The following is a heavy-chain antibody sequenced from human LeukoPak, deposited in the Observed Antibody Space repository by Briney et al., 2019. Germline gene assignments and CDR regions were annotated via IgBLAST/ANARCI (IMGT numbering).Heavy chain of an antibody. D-gene: IGHD6-19*01. J-gene: IGHJ4*02. CDR3: ARDPPFSSGWSQNHFDH. CDR1: GFTFDSYA. Sequence: GRSLRLSCAPSGFTFDSYAMHWVRQAPGKGLEWVTLISYDGGSQNYADSVKGRFTISRDNAKNMLYPQMNSLRPEDTAVYYCARDPPFSSGWSQNHFDHWGQGTLVTVSS. V-gene: IGHV3-30*04. CDR2: ISYDGGSQ.